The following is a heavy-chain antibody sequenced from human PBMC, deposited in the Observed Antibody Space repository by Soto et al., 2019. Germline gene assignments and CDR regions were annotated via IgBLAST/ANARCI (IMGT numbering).Heavy chain of an antibody. CDR1: GYTFTGYY. V-gene: IGHV1-2*04. J-gene: IGHJ4*02. Sequence: ASVKVSCKASGYTFTGYYMHWVRQAPGQGLEWMGWINPNSGGINYSQKFHGLVTTTRDTSISTAYMEISRLRSDYTAVYYCARDSCSGGTCSYFDYWGQGTLVTVSS. D-gene: IGHD2-15*01. CDR3: ARDSCSGGTCSYFDY. CDR2: INPNSGGI.